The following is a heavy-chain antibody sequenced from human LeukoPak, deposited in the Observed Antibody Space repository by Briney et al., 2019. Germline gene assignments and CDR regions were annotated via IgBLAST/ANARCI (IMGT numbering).Heavy chain of an antibody. Sequence: GGSLRLFCAASGFTFSDYYMNWLRQAPGRGLEWVSYISNTGSAKYYADSVKGRFTISRDNAKNSLYLQMNSLRAEDTAVYYCAREKTMVRGVRYFDYWGQGTLVTVSS. D-gene: IGHD3-10*01. CDR1: GFTFSDYY. CDR3: AREKTMVRGVRYFDY. CDR2: ISNTGSAK. J-gene: IGHJ4*02. V-gene: IGHV3-11*04.